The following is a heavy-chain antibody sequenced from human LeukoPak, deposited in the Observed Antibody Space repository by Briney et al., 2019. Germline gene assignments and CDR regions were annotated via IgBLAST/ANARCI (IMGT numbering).Heavy chain of an antibody. CDR1: GFIFSTYG. D-gene: IGHD1-26*01. CDR3: ARGLGPVGSTNGPACDI. CDR2: IHYDGSNR. Sequence: TGGSLRLSCEASGFIFSTYGMHWVRQAPGRGLEWVAVIHYDGSNRFYADSVKGRFTISRDNSKNTLYLHMSSLRAEDTAVYYCARGLGPVGSTNGPACDIWGQGTMVTVSS. J-gene: IGHJ3*02. V-gene: IGHV3-33*01.